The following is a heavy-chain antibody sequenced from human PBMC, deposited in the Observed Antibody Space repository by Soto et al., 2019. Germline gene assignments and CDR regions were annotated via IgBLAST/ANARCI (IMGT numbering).Heavy chain of an antibody. J-gene: IGHJ1*01. CDR3: ARPSHCSITSCYKH. V-gene: IGHV1-2*02. Sequence: DSVKVSCKASGYTFTGYYMHWVRQAPGQGLEWMGWINPNSGGTNYAQKFQGRDTMTRDTSISTAYMELSRLRSDDTAVYYCARPSHCSITSCYKHWGQVTPVTVSS. D-gene: IGHD2-2*02. CDR2: INPNSGGT. CDR1: GYTFTGYY.